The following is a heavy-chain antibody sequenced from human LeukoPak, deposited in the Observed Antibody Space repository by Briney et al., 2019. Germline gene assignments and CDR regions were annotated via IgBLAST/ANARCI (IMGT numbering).Heavy chain of an antibody. J-gene: IGHJ4*02. V-gene: IGHV3-7*01. CDR3: AKGPLRGTAAAIDY. CDR2: IKQDGSEK. D-gene: IGHD2-2*01. Sequence: GGSLRLSCAASGFTFSSYWMSWVRQAPGKGLEWVANIKQDGSEKYYVDSVKGGFTISRDISTDTLWLQMDSLRTEDTAVYYCAKGPLRGTAAAIDYWGQGTLVTVSS. CDR1: GFTFSSYW.